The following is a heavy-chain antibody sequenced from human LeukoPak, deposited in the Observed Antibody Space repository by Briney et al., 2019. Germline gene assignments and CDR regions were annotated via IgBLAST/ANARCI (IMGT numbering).Heavy chain of an antibody. D-gene: IGHD1-1*01. V-gene: IGHV4-59*08. CDR1: GGSISSYY. CDR2: IYNSGST. J-gene: IGHJ3*02. CDR3: ARSTIDAFDI. Sequence: SETLSLTCTVSGGSISSYYWSWIRQPPGKGLECIGYIYNSGSTNYNPSLKSRVSISVDTSKNQFSLKLSSVTAADTAVYYCARSTIDAFDIWGQGTMVTVSS.